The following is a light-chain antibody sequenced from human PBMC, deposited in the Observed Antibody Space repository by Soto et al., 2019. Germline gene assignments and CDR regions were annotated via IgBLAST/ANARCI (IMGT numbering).Light chain of an antibody. J-gene: IGKJ1*01. CDR1: QSVSKNF. CDR3: QQCDTPPLT. V-gene: IGKV3-20*01. CDR2: DAS. Sequence: IVLTQSPGTLSLSPGERATLSCRASQSVSKNFLAWYQHKPGQAPRLLIDDASNRATGIPDRFSGSGSGTDFTLTISSLEPEDSAVYYCQQCDTPPLTFGQGTKVEIK.